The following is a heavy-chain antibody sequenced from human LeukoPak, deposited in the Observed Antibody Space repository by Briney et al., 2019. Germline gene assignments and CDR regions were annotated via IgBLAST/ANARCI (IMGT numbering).Heavy chain of an antibody. CDR3: ARSPRWFFDL. V-gene: IGHV4-38-2*01. CDR2: IYHIGNT. CDR1: GYSISSGYF. J-gene: IGHJ2*01. Sequence: SETLSLTCDVSGYSISSGYFWGWIRQPPGKGLEWIGSIYHIGNTYQNPSLKSRVTISRDTSQNQFSLKLTSVTAADTAVYYCARSPRWFFDLWGRGTLVTVSS.